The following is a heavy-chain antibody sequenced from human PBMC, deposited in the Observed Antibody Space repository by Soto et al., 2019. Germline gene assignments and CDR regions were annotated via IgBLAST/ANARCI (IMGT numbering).Heavy chain of an antibody. V-gene: IGHV3-48*03. CDR2: ISSSGSTI. CDR1: GFSFSIYE. D-gene: IGHD3-3*01. CDR3: ARRGEWLPTLDY. J-gene: IGHJ4*02. Sequence: GGSLRLSCAASGFSFSIYEMNWVRQAPGKGLEWVSYISSSGSTIYYADSVKGRFTISRDNAKNSLYLQMNSLRAEDTAVYYCARRGEWLPTLDYWGQGTLVTVSS.